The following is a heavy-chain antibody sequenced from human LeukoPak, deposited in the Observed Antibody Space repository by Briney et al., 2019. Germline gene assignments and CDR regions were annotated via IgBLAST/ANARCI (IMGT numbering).Heavy chain of an antibody. V-gene: IGHV3-30-3*01. Sequence: GGSLRLSCAASGFTFSSYAMHWVRQAPGKGLEWVAVISYDGSNKYYADSVKGRFTISRDNSKNTLYLQMNSLRAEDTAVYYCARDSEGIDYGEGDEYFQHWGQGTLVTVSS. D-gene: IGHD4-17*01. CDR3: ARDSEGIDYGEGDEYFQH. J-gene: IGHJ1*01. CDR2: ISYDGSNK. CDR1: GFTFSSYA.